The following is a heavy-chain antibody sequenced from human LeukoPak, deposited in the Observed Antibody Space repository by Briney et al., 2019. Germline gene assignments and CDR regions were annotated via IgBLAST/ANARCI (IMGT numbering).Heavy chain of an antibody. J-gene: IGHJ6*02. Sequence: SQTLSLTCAISGDSVSSNSAAWNWIRQSPSRGLEWLGRTYYRSKWYNDYAVSVKSRITINPDTSRNQFSLQLNSATPEDTAVYYCARDTYSGYDSLFGNYFYYAMDVWGQGTTVTVSS. CDR2: TYYRSKWYN. CDR3: ARDTYSGYDSLFGNYFYYAMDV. D-gene: IGHD5-12*01. CDR1: GDSVSSNSAA. V-gene: IGHV6-1*01.